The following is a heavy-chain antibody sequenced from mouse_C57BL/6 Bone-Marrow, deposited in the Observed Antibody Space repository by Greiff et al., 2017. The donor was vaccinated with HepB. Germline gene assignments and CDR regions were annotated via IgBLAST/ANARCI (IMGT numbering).Heavy chain of an antibody. CDR1: GYTFTSYG. V-gene: IGHV1-81*01. Sequence: QVQLQQSGAELARPGASVKLSCKASGYTFTSYGISWVKQRTGQGLEWIGEIYPRSGNTYYNEKFKGKATLTADKSSSTAYMELRSLTSEDSAVYFCARSGIYYDYPWFAYWGQGTLVTVSA. CDR2: IYPRSGNT. CDR3: ARSGIYYDYPWFAY. J-gene: IGHJ3*01. D-gene: IGHD2-4*01.